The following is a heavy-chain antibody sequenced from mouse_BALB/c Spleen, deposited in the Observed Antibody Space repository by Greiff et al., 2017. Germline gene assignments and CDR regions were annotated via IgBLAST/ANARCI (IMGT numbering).Heavy chain of an antibody. Sequence: VQGVESGPDLVAPSQSLSITCTVSGFSLTSYGVHWVRQPPGKGLEWLVVIWSDGSTTYNSALKSRLSISKDNSKSQVFLKMNSLQTDDTAMYYCARHNYGNYYAMDYWGQGTSVTVSS. CDR1: GFSLTSYG. J-gene: IGHJ4*01. V-gene: IGHV2-6-2*01. CDR3: ARHNYGNYYAMDY. CDR2: IWSDGST. D-gene: IGHD1-1*01.